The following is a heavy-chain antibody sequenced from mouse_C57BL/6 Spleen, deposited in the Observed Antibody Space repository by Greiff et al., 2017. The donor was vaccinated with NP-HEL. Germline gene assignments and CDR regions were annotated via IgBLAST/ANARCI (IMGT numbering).Heavy chain of an antibody. CDR3: ARGRHYYGSSYELDY. Sequence: EVQVVESGGGLVKPGGSLKLSCAASGFTFSDYGMHWVRQAPEKGLEWVAYISSGSSTIYYADTVKGRFTISRDNAKNTLFLQMTSLRSEDTAMYYCARGRHYYGSSYELDYWGQGTTLTVSS. CDR1: GFTFSDYG. V-gene: IGHV5-17*01. CDR2: ISSGSSTI. D-gene: IGHD1-1*01. J-gene: IGHJ2*01.